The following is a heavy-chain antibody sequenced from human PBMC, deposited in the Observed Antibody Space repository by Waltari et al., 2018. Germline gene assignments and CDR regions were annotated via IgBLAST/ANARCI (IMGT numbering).Heavy chain of an antibody. J-gene: IGHJ5*02. V-gene: IGHV4-59*01. D-gene: IGHD4-17*01. CDR3: ARDVVESHYGDYVVGWFDP. Sequence: QVQLQESGPGLVKPSETLSLTCTVSGGSISSYYWSWIRQPPGKGLEWIGYIYYSGRTNYNPSPMSRVTISVGTSKNQFSLKLSSVGAADTAVYYCARDVVESHYGDYVVGWFDPWGQGTLVTVSS. CDR2: IYYSGRT. CDR1: GGSISSYY.